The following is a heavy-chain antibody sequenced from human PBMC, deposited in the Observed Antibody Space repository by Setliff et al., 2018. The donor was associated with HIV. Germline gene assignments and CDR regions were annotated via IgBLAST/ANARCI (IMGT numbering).Heavy chain of an antibody. CDR1: GYTFTSYP. CDR3: ARNQGDSSGWYTGDY. CDR2: INTSGGSA. Sequence: ASVKVSCKASGYTFTSYPMHWVRQAPGQGLEWMGVINTSGGSAGYAEKFRGRVTMTRDTSTSTVYMDLRNLRSEDTAVYYCARNQGDSSGWYTGDYWGHGTLVTVSS. V-gene: IGHV1-46*01. D-gene: IGHD6-19*01. J-gene: IGHJ4*01.